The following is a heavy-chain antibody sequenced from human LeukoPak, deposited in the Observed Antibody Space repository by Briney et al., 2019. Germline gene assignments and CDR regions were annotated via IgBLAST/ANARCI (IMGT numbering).Heavy chain of an antibody. CDR3: ATDVSSSISYYSY. Sequence: EPGGSLRLSCAGSGFTFSSYSLNWVRQAPGKGLEWVSSISSSGRYIYYPDTLQGRFTVSRDNAKNLVYLQMNNLRAKDTAMYFCATDVSSSISYYSYWGQGALVTVSS. J-gene: IGHJ4*02. CDR1: GFTFSSYS. V-gene: IGHV3-21*01. D-gene: IGHD2-2*01. CDR2: ISSSGRYI.